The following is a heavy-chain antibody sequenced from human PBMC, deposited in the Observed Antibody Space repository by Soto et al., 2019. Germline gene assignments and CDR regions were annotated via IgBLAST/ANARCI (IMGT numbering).Heavy chain of an antibody. J-gene: IGHJ4*02. CDR1: GFILSDHY. V-gene: IGHV3-72*01. CDR3: GRRGGSYLDY. D-gene: IGHD1-26*01. CDR2: SRNKANSYTT. Sequence: EVQLVESGGGLVQPGGSLRLSCAASGFILSDHYMDWVRQAPGKGLEWVGHSRNKANSYTTEYAASVKGRFTISRDDSQNSLYLQMNSQRSEDTAVYYCGRRGGSYLDYWGQGTLVTVSS.